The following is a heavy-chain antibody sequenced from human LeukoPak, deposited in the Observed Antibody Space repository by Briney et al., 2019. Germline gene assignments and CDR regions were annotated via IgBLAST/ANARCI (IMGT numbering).Heavy chain of an antibody. J-gene: IGHJ6*03. CDR1: GFTFSSYG. D-gene: IGHD1-7*01. V-gene: IGHV3-30*02. CDR3: ARETLELFIPESNYYYYYYMDV. CDR2: IRYDGSNK. Sequence: GGSLRLSCAASGFTFSSYGMHWVRQAPGKGLEWVAFIRYDGSNKYYADSVKGRFTISRDNSKNSLYLQMNSLRAEDTAVYYCARETLELFIPESNYYYYYYMDVWGKGTTVTVSS.